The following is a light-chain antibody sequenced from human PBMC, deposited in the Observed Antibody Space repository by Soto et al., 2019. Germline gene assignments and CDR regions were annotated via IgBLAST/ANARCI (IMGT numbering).Light chain of an antibody. J-gene: IGKJ1*01. Sequence: EIVMTQSPATLSVSPGERATLSCRASQSVSSNLAWYQQKPGQAPRLLIYGASTRATGISARFSGSGSGTEFTLTISSLQSEDFAVYYCQQYKNWPRTFGQGTKV. V-gene: IGKV3-15*01. CDR3: QQYKNWPRT. CDR2: GAS. CDR1: QSVSSN.